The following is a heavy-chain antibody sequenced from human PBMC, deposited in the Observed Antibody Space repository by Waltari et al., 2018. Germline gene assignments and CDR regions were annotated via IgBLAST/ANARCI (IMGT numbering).Heavy chain of an antibody. Sequence: QVQLVQSGAEVKKPGSSVKVSCKASGGTFSNYAITWVRQPPGQGLEWMGRILPMFGTANYAQNFQGRVTITADKSTSTGYMELSSLTSEDTAIYYCARGTKYCTNGVCYHYYYMDVWGKGTTVTISS. V-gene: IGHV1-69*13. D-gene: IGHD2-8*01. CDR1: GGTFSNYA. J-gene: IGHJ6*03. CDR3: ARGTKYCTNGVCYHYYYMDV. CDR2: ILPMFGTA.